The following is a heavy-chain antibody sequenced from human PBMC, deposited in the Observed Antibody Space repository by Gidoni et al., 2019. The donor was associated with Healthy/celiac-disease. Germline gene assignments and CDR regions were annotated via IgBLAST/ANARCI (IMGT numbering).Heavy chain of an antibody. D-gene: IGHD2-2*01. CDR2: ISGSGGST. CDR3: AKGLYQLLWVY. CDR1: GFTFSSYA. J-gene: IGHJ4*02. V-gene: IGHV3-23*01. Sequence: EVQLLESGGGLLQPGGSLSLSCAASGFTFSSYAMSWVRQAPGKGLEWVSAISGSGGSTYYADSVKGRFTISRDNSKNTLYLQMSSLRAEDTAVYYCAKGLYQLLWVYWGQGTLVTVSS.